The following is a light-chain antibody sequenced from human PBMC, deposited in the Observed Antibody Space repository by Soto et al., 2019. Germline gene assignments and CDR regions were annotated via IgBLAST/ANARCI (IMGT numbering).Light chain of an antibody. J-gene: IGLJ3*02. V-gene: IGLV2-23*02. CDR3: CSYTDGSSLV. CDR1: SSDFGNYNL. CDR2: EVN. Sequence: QSALTQPASVSGSPGQSITISCTGTSSDFGNYNLVSWYQQHPGKVPKLILFEVNKRPSGVSGRFSGSKSGNTASLTISGLQAEDEADYYCCSYTDGSSLVFGGGTKLTVL.